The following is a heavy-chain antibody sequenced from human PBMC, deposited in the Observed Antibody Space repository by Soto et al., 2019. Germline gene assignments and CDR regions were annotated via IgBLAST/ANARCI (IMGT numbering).Heavy chain of an antibody. Sequence: PGGSLRLSCAASGFTFSSYSMNWVRQAPGKGLEWVSSISSSSSYIYYADSVKGRFTISRDNAKNSLYLQMNSLRAEDTAVYYCARDLIEGSSFDYWGQGTLVTVSS. CDR1: GFTFSSYS. V-gene: IGHV3-21*01. CDR2: ISSSSSYI. CDR3: ARDLIEGSSFDY. J-gene: IGHJ4*02. D-gene: IGHD6-6*01.